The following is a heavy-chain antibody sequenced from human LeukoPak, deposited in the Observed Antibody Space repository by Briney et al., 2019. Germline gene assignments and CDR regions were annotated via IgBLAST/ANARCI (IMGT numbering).Heavy chain of an antibody. CDR2: INPSGGST. CDR1: GYTFTSYY. Sequence: GASVKVSCKASGYTFTSYYMHWVRQAPGQGLEWMGIINPSGGSTSYAQKFQGRVTMTRDTSTSTVYMELSSLRSEDTAVYYCAREPGYCSSTSCPKDYYYYYMDVWGKGTTVTVSS. D-gene: IGHD2-2*01. CDR3: AREPGYCSSTSCPKDYYYYYMDV. J-gene: IGHJ6*03. V-gene: IGHV1-46*01.